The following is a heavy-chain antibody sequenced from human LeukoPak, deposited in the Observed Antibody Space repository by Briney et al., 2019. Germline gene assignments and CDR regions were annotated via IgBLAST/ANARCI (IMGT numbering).Heavy chain of an antibody. CDR2: INHSGST. Sequence: GSLRLSCAASGFTFSSYGMHWVRQPPGKGLEWIGEINHSGSTNYNPSLKSRVTISVDTSKNQFSLKLSSVTAADTAVYYCARGWFRGELLDYWGQGTLVTVSS. J-gene: IGHJ4*02. CDR3: ARGWFRGELLDY. CDR1: GFTFSSYG. V-gene: IGHV4-34*01. D-gene: IGHD1-26*01.